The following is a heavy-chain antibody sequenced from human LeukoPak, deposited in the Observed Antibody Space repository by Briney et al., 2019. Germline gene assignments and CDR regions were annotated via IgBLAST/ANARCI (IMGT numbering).Heavy chain of an antibody. V-gene: IGHV3-74*01. CDR1: GFTFSSYW. CDR3: ARALPPSVNTPWK. D-gene: IGHD1-1*01. CDR2: ISSDGSST. Sequence: GGSLRLSCAASGFTFSSYWMHWVRKAPGKGLVWVSRISSDGSSTSYADSVKGRFTIFRDNAKNTLYLQMNSLGAEDTAVYYCARALPPSVNTPWKWGQGTQVTVSS. J-gene: IGHJ4*02.